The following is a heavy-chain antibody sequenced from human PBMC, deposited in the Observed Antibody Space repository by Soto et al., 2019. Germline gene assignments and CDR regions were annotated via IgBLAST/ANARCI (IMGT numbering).Heavy chain of an antibody. CDR2: IGTAGDT. CDR3: ARGAHCTNGVCYMSGWFDP. J-gene: IGHJ5*02. D-gene: IGHD2-8*01. Sequence: GGSLRLSCAASGFTFSSYDMHWVRQATGKGLEWVSAIGTAGDTYYPGSVKGRFTISRENAKNSLYLQMNSLRAGDTAVYYCARGAHCTNGVCYMSGWFDPWGQGTLVTVSS. CDR1: GFTFSSYD. V-gene: IGHV3-13*01.